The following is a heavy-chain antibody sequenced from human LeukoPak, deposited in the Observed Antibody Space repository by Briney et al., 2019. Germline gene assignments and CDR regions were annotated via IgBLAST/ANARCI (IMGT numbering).Heavy chain of an antibody. CDR2: IYYSGST. J-gene: IGHJ4*02. CDR3: ARDYSSGWYGY. D-gene: IGHD6-19*01. V-gene: IGHV4-59*01. CDR1: GGSISSYY. Sequence: TSETLSLTCTVSGGSISSYYWSWIRQPPGKGLGWIGYIYYSGSTNYNPSLKSRVTISVDTSKNQFSLKLSSVTAADTAVYYCARDYSSGWYGYWGQGTLVTVSS.